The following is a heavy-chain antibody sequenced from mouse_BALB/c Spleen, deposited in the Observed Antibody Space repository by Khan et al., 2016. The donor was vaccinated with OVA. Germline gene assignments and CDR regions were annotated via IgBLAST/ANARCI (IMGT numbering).Heavy chain of an antibody. Sequence: VQLKQSEPGLVKPSQSLSHTCTVIGYSITSDYAWNWISQFPGNKLEWMGYISYSGSTGYNPSLKSRISITRDTSKNPFFLQLNSVTTEATATYYCARSIMATWGQGTTLTVSS. V-gene: IGHV3-2*02. J-gene: IGHJ2*01. CDR2: ISYSGST. CDR3: ARSIMAT. CDR1: GYSITSDYA.